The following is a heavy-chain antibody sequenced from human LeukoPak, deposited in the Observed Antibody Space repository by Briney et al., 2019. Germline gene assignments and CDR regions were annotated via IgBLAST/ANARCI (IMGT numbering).Heavy chain of an antibody. J-gene: IGHJ6*03. V-gene: IGHV4-39*07. D-gene: IGHD7-27*01. CDR3: ARVWAPLGYYYYYMDV. Sequence: SETLSLTCTVSGGSISSSSYYWGWIRQPPGKGLEWIGSIYYSGSTYYNPSLKSRVTISVDTSKNQFSLKLSSVTAADTAVYYCARVWAPLGYYYYYMDVWGKGITVTVSS. CDR2: IYYSGST. CDR1: GGSISSSSYY.